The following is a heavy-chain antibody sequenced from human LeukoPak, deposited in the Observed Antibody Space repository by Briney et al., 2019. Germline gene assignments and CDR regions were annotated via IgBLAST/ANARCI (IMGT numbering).Heavy chain of an antibody. Sequence: GGSLRLSCAASGFTFSTYGMSWVRQAPGKGLEWVANIKQDGSEKYYVDSVKGRFTISRDNAKNSLYLQMNSLRAEDTAVYYCATYYYDSSGYYHPFDYWGQGTLVTVSS. J-gene: IGHJ4*02. CDR1: GFTFSTYG. D-gene: IGHD3-22*01. V-gene: IGHV3-7*01. CDR3: ATYYYDSSGYYHPFDY. CDR2: IKQDGSEK.